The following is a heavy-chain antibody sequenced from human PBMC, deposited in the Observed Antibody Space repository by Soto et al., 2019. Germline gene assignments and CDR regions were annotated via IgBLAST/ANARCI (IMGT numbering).Heavy chain of an antibody. J-gene: IGHJ3*02. CDR2: ISGSGGST. D-gene: IGHD2-8*01. CDR3: AKSIVLMVYAIGIRSSDAFDI. V-gene: IGHV3-23*01. Sequence: HPGGSLRLSCAASGFPFSSYAMSWVRQAPGKGLEWVSAISGSGGSTYYADSVKGRFTISRDNSKNTLYLQMNSLRAEDTAVYYCAKSIVLMVYAIGIRSSDAFDIWGQGTMVPVSS. CDR1: GFPFSSYA.